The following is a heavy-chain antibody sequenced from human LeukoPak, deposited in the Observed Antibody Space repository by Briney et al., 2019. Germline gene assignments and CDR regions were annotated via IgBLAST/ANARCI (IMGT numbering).Heavy chain of an antibody. D-gene: IGHD3-10*01. J-gene: IGHJ4*02. CDR3: ARGTLYYGSESHDY. V-gene: IGHV3-48*03. CDR1: GFPFSAYE. CDR2: ISVSGDTI. Sequence: GGSLRLSCAASGFPFSAYEMNWVRQAPGKGLEWVSYISVSGDTIYYADSVKGRFTISRDNAKKSLYLQMKSLRAEDTAVYYCARGTLYYGSESHDYWGQGTLVAVSS.